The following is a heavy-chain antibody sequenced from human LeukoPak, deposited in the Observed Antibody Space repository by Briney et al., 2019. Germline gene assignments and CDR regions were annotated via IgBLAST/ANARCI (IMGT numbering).Heavy chain of an antibody. V-gene: IGHV3-23*01. CDR3: AKFGFYESLNNFDY. CDR1: GFTFGIYA. J-gene: IGHJ4*02. D-gene: IGHD3-22*01. CDR2: ISGSGTST. Sequence: PGGYLRRYCAASGFTFGIYAMSWVRQAPGDGLEWVSAISGSGTSTYYGDSVKGRFTISRDNSKNKLYLQLNSLRAEDTAVYYCAKFGFYESLNNFDYWGQGTLVTVSS.